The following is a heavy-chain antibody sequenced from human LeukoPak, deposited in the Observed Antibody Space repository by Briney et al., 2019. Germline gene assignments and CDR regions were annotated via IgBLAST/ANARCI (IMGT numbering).Heavy chain of an antibody. CDR3: ARGSRLGYYDSSGYYPLGY. CDR2: IIPILGIA. D-gene: IGHD3-22*01. CDR1: GYTFTSYD. Sequence: SVKVSCKASGYTFTSYDINWVRQATGQGLEWMGRIIPILGIANYAQKFQGRVTITADKSTSTAYMELSSLRSEDTAVYYCARGSRLGYYDSSGYYPLGYWGQGTLVTVSS. J-gene: IGHJ4*02. V-gene: IGHV1-69*04.